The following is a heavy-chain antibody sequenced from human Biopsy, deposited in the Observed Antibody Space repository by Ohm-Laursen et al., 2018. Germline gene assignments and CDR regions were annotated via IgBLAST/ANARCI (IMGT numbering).Heavy chain of an antibody. CDR3: AKGGLSSGPLAY. Sequence: ASVKVSCKTSGYAFDTDGITWVQQAPGQGLEWMGWVSGYNGNTNYAQKLQGRVTMTIDTSTSTVYMELRSLRSDDTAVYFCAKGGLSSGPLAYWGQGTLVTVSS. CDR1: GYAFDTDG. J-gene: IGHJ4*02. V-gene: IGHV1-18*01. D-gene: IGHD6-19*01. CDR2: VSGYNGNT.